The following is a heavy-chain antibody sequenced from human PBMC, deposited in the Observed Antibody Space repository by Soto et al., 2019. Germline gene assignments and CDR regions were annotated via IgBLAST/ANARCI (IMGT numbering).Heavy chain of an antibody. Sequence: SETLSLTCAASGGSLSGHYRSWIRQAPGTGLEWIGEINRSGGTNYDPSLKSRVTISVDASKNQFSLQLKSVTAADTAVYYCARAPIIGATFFDYWGQGSLVTVSS. CDR2: INRSGGT. V-gene: IGHV4-34*01. J-gene: IGHJ4*02. CDR1: GGSLSGHY. CDR3: ARAPIIGATFFDY. D-gene: IGHD1-26*01.